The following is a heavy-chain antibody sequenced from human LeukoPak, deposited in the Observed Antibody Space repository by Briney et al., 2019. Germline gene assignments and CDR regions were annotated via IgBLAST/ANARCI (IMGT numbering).Heavy chain of an antibody. CDR2: ISAYNGNT. D-gene: IGHD3-10*01. CDR3: ARDIMVRGVLYYYYYYMDV. J-gene: IGHJ6*03. V-gene: IGHV1-18*01. Sequence: ASVKVSCKASGYTFTSYGISWVRQAPGQGLEWMGWISAYNGNTNYAQKLQGRVTMTTDTSTSTAYMELRSLRSDDTAVYYCARDIMVRGVLYYYYYYMDVWGKGTTVTISS. CDR1: GYTFTSYG.